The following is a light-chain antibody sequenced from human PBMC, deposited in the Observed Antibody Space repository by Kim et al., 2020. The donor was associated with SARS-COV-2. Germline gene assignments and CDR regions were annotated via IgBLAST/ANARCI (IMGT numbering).Light chain of an antibody. CDR2: DVS. CDR1: RSDVGAYNH. V-gene: IGLV2-14*03. Sequence: QSVLTQPASVSGSPGQSITISCTGTRSDVGAYNHVSWYQQHPGKAPKVLIFDVSDRPLGVSNRFSGSKSGNTASLTISGLQAEDEADYYCCSYTSSITYVFGTGTKVTVL. J-gene: IGLJ1*01. CDR3: CSYTSSITYV.